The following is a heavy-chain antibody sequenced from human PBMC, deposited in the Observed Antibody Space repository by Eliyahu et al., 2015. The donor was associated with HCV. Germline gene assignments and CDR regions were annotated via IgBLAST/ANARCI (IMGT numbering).Heavy chain of an antibody. V-gene: IGHV4-34*02. D-gene: IGHD2-8*01. CDR1: GESLSGNY. Sequence: QVHLEQWGAGLLKPSETLSLTCAVYGESLSGNYWNWIRQSPEKGLEWIGEINYGGSSTYNPSLKSRVIMSLDTSKSQFSLILTSVTAADTGVYYCARGRERFCTGTACQNGSDHWGQGTPVTVSS. CDR3: ARGRERFCTGTACQNGSDH. J-gene: IGHJ4*02. CDR2: INYGGSS.